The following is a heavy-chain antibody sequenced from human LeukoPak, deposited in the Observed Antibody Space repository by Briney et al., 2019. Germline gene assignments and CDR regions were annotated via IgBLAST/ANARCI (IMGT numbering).Heavy chain of an antibody. J-gene: IGHJ5*02. CDR3: ARGWTRSGFDP. CDR1: GGSFSGYY. D-gene: IGHD1-1*01. Sequence: PSETLSLTCAVYGGSFSGYYWSWIRQPPGKGLEWIGEINHSGSTNYNPSLKSRVTISVDTSKNQFSLKLSSVTAADTAVYYCARGWTRSGFDPSGQGTLVTVSS. CDR2: INHSGST. V-gene: IGHV4-34*01.